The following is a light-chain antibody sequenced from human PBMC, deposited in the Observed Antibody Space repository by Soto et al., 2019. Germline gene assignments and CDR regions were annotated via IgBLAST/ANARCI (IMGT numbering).Light chain of an antibody. V-gene: IGKV1-9*01. Sequence: DLQLTQSPSSLSASVGDRVTLTCRASQAISNSLAWYQQTPGKAPKLLIYTASTLQSGVPSRFSGSGSGTEFTLTISSLQPEDFATYYCQQLKSYPLTFGGGAKVEIK. CDR3: QQLKSYPLT. J-gene: IGKJ4*01. CDR1: QAISNS. CDR2: TAS.